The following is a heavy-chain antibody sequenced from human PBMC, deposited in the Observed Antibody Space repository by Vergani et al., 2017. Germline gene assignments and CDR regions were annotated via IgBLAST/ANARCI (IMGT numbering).Heavy chain of an antibody. V-gene: IGHV4-30-4*01. CDR3: AIVRRYDSSGYDYYYGMDV. J-gene: IGHJ6*02. Sequence: QVQLQESGPGLVKPSQTLSLTCTVSGGSISSGDYYWSWIRQPPGKGLEWIGYIYYSGSTYYNPSLKSRVTISVDTSKKQFSRKLSSVTAADTAVYYCAIVRRYDSSGYDYYYGMDVWGQGILVTVAS. CDR1: GGSISSGDYY. CDR2: IYYSGST. D-gene: IGHD3-22*01.